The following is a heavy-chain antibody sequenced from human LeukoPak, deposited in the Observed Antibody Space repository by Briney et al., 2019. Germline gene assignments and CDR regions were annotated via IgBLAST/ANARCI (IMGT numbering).Heavy chain of an antibody. J-gene: IGHJ4*02. CDR3: ARLRSSYGPDY. Sequence: GASVKVSCKASGGTFSSYAISWVRQAPRQGLEWMGGIIPIFGTANYAQKFQGRVTITTDEFTSTAYMELSSLRSEDTAVYYCARLRSSYGPDYWGQGTLVTVSS. CDR2: IIPIFGTA. CDR1: GGTFSSYA. D-gene: IGHD5-18*01. V-gene: IGHV1-69*05.